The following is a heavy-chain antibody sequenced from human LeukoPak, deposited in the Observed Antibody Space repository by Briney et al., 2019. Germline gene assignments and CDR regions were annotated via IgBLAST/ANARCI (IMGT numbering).Heavy chain of an antibody. V-gene: IGHV4-39*07. Sequence: SETLSLTCTVSGGSISSGSYYWGWIRQPPGKGLEWIGSFYYSGSTYYNPSLKSRVTMSVDTSKNQFSLKLSSVTAADTAVYYCARENGGSYFYWGQGTLVTVSS. CDR2: FYYSGST. J-gene: IGHJ4*02. CDR1: GGSISSGSYY. D-gene: IGHD1-26*01. CDR3: ARENGGSYFY.